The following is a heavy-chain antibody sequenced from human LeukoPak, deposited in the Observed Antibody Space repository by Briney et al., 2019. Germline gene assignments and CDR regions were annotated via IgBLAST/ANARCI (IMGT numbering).Heavy chain of an antibody. J-gene: IGHJ3*02. CDR2: INPNNGGT. CDR1: GYIFTSSN. CDR3: ARDRSGGGCNCGSCAFQI. Sequence: ASVKDSSKDSGYIFTSSNIHSVSQAPGQGLEWMGWINPNNGGTKYIQKFQGRVTMTRDTSISTAYMDLTRLTSDDTAVYYCARDRSGGGCNCGSCAFQIWGQGTTVTVSS. V-gene: IGHV1-2*02. D-gene: IGHD2-15*01.